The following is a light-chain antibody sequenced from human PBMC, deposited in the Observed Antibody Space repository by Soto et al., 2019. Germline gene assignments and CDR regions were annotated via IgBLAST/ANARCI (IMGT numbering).Light chain of an antibody. CDR3: QTWGTGIWV. V-gene: IGLV4-69*01. Sequence: QPVLTQSPSASASLGASVKLTCTLSSGHSSYAIAWHQQQPDKGPRYLMKLNSDGSHTKGDGIPHRFSGSSSGAERYLTISSLQSEDEADYYCQTWGTGIWVFGGGTKLTGL. CDR1: SGHSSYA. CDR2: LNSDGSH. J-gene: IGLJ3*02.